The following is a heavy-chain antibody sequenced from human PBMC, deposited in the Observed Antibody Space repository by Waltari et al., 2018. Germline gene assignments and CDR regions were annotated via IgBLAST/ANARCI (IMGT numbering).Heavy chain of an antibody. Sequence: QVQLQQWGAGLLKPSETLSLTCAVYGGSFSGYYWSWIRQPPGKWLEWIGEINHSGSTNYNPSLKSRVTISVDTSKNQFSLKLSSVTAADTAVYYCARGPPTYYDFWRDNYYYYYGMDVWGQGTTVTVSS. J-gene: IGHJ6*02. CDR3: ARGPPTYYDFWRDNYYYYYGMDV. CDR2: INHSGST. CDR1: GGSFSGYY. D-gene: IGHD3-3*01. V-gene: IGHV4-34*01.